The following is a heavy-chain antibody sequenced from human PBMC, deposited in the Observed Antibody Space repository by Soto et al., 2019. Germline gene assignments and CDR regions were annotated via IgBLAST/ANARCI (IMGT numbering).Heavy chain of an antibody. CDR2: IIPIFGTA. Sequence: GASVKVSCKASGGTFSSYAISWVRQAPGEGLEWMGGIIPIFGTANYAQKFQGRVTITADESTSTAYMELSSLRSEDTAVYYCARRRDIAAARTKYNWFDPWGQGTMVTVSS. D-gene: IGHD6-13*01. J-gene: IGHJ5*02. CDR3: ARRRDIAAARTKYNWFDP. CDR1: GGTFSSYA. V-gene: IGHV1-69*13.